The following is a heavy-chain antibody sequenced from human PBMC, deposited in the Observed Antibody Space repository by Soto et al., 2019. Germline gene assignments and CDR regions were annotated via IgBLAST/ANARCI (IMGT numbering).Heavy chain of an antibody. Sequence: ASVKVSCKASGYTFTSYDINWVRQATGQGPEWMGWMNPDSGNTGYVQKFQGRVTMTRNTAISTAYMELSSLRSEDTAVYYCARTAAAGKYYYGMDVWGQGTTVTVSS. CDR1: GYTFTSYD. V-gene: IGHV1-8*01. CDR2: MNPDSGNT. D-gene: IGHD6-13*01. J-gene: IGHJ6*02. CDR3: ARTAAAGKYYYGMDV.